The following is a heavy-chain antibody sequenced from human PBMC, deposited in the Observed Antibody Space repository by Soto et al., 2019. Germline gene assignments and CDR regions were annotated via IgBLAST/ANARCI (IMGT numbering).Heavy chain of an antibody. Sequence: SETLSLICTVSGGSVSSGSYYCSWIRQPPGKGLEWIGYIYYSGSTNYNPSLKSRVTISVDTSKNQFSLKLSSVTAADTAVYYCARSYDFWSGYPRTNLNWFDPWGQGTLVTVSS. CDR2: IYYSGST. V-gene: IGHV4-61*01. D-gene: IGHD3-3*01. CDR1: GGSVSSGSYY. J-gene: IGHJ5*02. CDR3: ARSYDFWSGYPRTNLNWFDP.